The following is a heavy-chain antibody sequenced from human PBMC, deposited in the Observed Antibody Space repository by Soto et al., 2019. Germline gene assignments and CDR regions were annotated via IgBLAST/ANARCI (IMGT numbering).Heavy chain of an antibody. J-gene: IGHJ5*02. Sequence: QVQLVQSGAEVKKPGSSVKVSCKASGGTFSSYAISWVRQAPGQGLEWMGGIIPIFGTANYAQKFQGRVTITADESTSTAYMELSSLRSEDTAVYYCARLDYYDSSGYPNWFDPWGQGTLVTVSS. D-gene: IGHD3-22*01. CDR3: ARLDYYDSSGYPNWFDP. V-gene: IGHV1-69*01. CDR1: GGTFSSYA. CDR2: IIPIFGTA.